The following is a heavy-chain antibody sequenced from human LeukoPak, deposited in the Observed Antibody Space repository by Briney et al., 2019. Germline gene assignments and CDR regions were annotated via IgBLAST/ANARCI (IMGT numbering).Heavy chain of an antibody. D-gene: IGHD3-22*01. CDR3: TRDRHNNNYDSRRPDY. J-gene: IGHJ4*02. Sequence: GGSLRLSCAASGFTFSSYGMSWVRQAPGKGLEWVSAISGSGGSTYYADSVKGRFTISRDNSKNTLYLQMNSLKTEDTAVYYCTRDRHNNNYDSRRPDYWGQGTLVTVSS. CDR1: GFTFSSYG. CDR2: ISGSGGST. V-gene: IGHV3-23*01.